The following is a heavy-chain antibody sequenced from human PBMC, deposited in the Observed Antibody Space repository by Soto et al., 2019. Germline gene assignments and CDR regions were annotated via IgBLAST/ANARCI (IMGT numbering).Heavy chain of an antibody. CDR1: GGSFSGYY. D-gene: IGHD3-3*01. J-gene: IGHJ6*02. V-gene: IGHV4-34*01. CDR3: ARDIRYYDFWSGYYIHYGIDV. Sequence: SETLSLTCGVYGGSFSGYYWSWIRLPPGKGLDGSQKINHSGSTNSNPPLKTRMTISVDTSKNHSSLKLSSVPDEATPVYSCARDIRYYDFWSGYYIHYGIDVWGQGTTVTFSS. CDR2: INHSGST.